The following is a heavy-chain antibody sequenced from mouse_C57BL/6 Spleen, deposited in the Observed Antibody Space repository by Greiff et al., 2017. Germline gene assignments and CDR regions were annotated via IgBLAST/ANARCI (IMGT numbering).Heavy chain of an antibody. Sequence: QVQLQQPGAELVRPGTSVKLSCKASGYTFTSYWMHWVKQRPGQGLEWIGVIDPSDSYTNNNQKFKGKATLTVDTSSSTAYMQLSSLTSEDSAVYYCARSYDQFDYWGQGTTLTVSS. CDR2: IDPSDSYT. D-gene: IGHD2-3*01. J-gene: IGHJ2*01. CDR3: ARSYDQFDY. V-gene: IGHV1-59*01. CDR1: GYTFTSYW.